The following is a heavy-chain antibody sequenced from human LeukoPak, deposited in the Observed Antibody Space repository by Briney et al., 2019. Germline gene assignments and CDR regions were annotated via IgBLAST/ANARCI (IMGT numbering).Heavy chain of an antibody. V-gene: IGHV1-2*02. Sequence: GSVKLSCKTSGYTFTSYYMHWVRQAPGQGLEWMGWVNPTSGGTNYAQKFQGRVTMTRDTSISTAYMELSRLRSDDTAVYYCARGSSGPEWGQGTLVTVSS. CDR2: VNPTSGGT. J-gene: IGHJ4*02. CDR1: GYTFTSYY. D-gene: IGHD6-19*01. CDR3: ARGSSGPE.